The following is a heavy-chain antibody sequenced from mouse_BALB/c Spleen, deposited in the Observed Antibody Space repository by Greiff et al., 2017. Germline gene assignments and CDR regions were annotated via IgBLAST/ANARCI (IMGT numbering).Heavy chain of an antibody. D-gene: IGHD2-3*01. J-gene: IGHJ4*01. CDR3: ARSEVTTAMDY. Sequence: VQLKESGAELVKPGASVKLSCTASGFNIKDTYMHWVKQRPEQGLEWIGRIDPANGNTKYDPKFQGKATITADTSSNTAYLQLSSLTSEDTAVYYCARSEVTTAMDYWGQGTSVTVSS. CDR1: GFNIKDTY. CDR2: IDPANGNT. V-gene: IGHV14-3*02.